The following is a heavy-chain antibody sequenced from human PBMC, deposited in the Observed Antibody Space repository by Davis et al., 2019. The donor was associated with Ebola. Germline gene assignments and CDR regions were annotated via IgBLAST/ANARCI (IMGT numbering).Heavy chain of an antibody. D-gene: IGHD6-19*01. Sequence: GESLKISCAASGFTFSSYGMDWVRQAPGKGLEWVAFIRYDGSNKYYADSVKGRFTISRDNSKNTLYLQMNSLRAEDTAVYYCAKDRGVAVAGHFDYWGQGTLVTVSS. J-gene: IGHJ4*02. CDR2: IRYDGSNK. V-gene: IGHV3-30*02. CDR3: AKDRGVAVAGHFDY. CDR1: GFTFSSYG.